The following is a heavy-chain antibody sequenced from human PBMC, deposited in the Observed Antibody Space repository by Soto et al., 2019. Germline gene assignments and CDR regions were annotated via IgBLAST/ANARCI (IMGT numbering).Heavy chain of an antibody. CDR3: ARMIRDTPGEDYDFWSGQYNWFDP. CDR1: GGSISSSSYY. CDR2: IYYSGST. D-gene: IGHD3-3*01. V-gene: IGHV4-39*01. J-gene: IGHJ5*02. Sequence: QLQLQESGPGLVKPSETLSLTCTVSGGSISSSSYYWGWIRQPPGKGLEWIGSIYYSGSTYYNPSLKSRVTISVETSKNQFSLKLGSVTAADTAVYYCARMIRDTPGEDYDFWSGQYNWFDPWGQGTLVTVSS.